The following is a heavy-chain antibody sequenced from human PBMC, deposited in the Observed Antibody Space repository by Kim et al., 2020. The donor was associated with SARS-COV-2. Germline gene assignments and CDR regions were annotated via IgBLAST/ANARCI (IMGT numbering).Heavy chain of an antibody. V-gene: IGHV1-69*13. J-gene: IGHJ3*02. D-gene: IGHD6-19*01. CDR3: ARGKQWLFDAFDI. CDR1: GGTFSSYA. Sequence: SVKVSCKASGGTFSSYAISWVRQAPGQGLEWMGGIIPIFGTANYAQKFQGRVTITADESTSTAYMELSSLRSEDTAVYYCARGKQWLFDAFDIWGQGTMVTVSS. CDR2: IIPIFGTA.